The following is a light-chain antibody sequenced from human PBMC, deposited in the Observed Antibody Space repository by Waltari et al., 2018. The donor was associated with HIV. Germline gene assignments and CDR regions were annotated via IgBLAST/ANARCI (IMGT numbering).Light chain of an antibody. J-gene: IGKJ2*01. Sequence: EILMTPSPATLSVSPGERATLSCRASQRVSSNLAWYQQKPGQAPRLLVYDASTRATGIPARFSGSGSGTEFTLTISSLQSEDFAVYYCQQYNNWPPRDTFGQGTKLEIK. CDR2: DAS. CDR3: QQYNNWPPRDT. CDR1: QRVSSN. V-gene: IGKV3-15*01.